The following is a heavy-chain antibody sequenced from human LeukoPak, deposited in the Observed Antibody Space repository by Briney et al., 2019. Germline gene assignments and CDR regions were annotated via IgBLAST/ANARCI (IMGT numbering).Heavy chain of an antibody. CDR1: GGSISSYY. CDR2: IYYSGST. Sequence: SETLSLTCTVSGGSISSYYWGWIRQPPGKGLEWIGSIYYSGSTYYNPSLKSRVTMSVDTSKNQFSLKLSSVTAADTGVYYCARGRASYDYWGQGTLVTVSS. D-gene: IGHD3-10*01. J-gene: IGHJ4*02. V-gene: IGHV4-39*07. CDR3: ARGRASYDY.